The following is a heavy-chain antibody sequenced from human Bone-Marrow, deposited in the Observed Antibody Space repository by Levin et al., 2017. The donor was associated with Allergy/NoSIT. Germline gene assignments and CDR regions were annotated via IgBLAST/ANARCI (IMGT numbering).Heavy chain of an antibody. V-gene: IGHV3-33*01. Sequence: LSLTCAASGITFSPYGMHWVRQAPGKGLEWVAVIWYDGSNKNYADSVKGRFTISRDNSKSTLYLQMDSLRVEDTAVYYCAREITIGGSYFDQWGQGTLVTVSS. J-gene: IGHJ4*02. D-gene: IGHD1-26*01. CDR2: IWYDGSNK. CDR3: AREITIGGSYFDQ. CDR1: GITFSPYG.